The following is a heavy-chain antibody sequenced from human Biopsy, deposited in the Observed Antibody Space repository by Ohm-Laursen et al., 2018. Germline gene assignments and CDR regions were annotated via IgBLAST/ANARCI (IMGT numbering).Heavy chain of an antibody. V-gene: IGHV3-23*01. J-gene: IGHJ6*02. CDR3: ARDIWLVRLETATMQYSHMDV. Sequence: GSLRLSCSASGFTFSSYAMTWVRQAPGKGLEWVSVINTSGGSTHYAVSVKGRFTISRDNAMNSLYLEMNSLRAEDTAVYYCARDIWLVRLETATMQYSHMDVWGQGTAVSVSS. D-gene: IGHD5-24*01. CDR2: INTSGGST. CDR1: GFTFSSYA.